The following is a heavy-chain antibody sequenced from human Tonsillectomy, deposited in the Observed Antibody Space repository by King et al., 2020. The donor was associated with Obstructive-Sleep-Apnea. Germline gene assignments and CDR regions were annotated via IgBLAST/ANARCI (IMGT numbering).Heavy chain of an antibody. D-gene: IGHD4-17*01. J-gene: IGHJ4*02. V-gene: IGHV3-23*04. CDR2: ISAGGDTT. CDR3: ANNYGDYEAGDY. CDR1: GFIFSNYA. Sequence: VQLVESGGGLVQPGGSLRLSCAASGFIFSNYAMSWVRQAPGKGLEWGSGISAGGDTTYYADSLKGRFTISRDNSKNTLLLQMHSLRAEDTALYYCANNYGDYEAGDYWGQGTLVTVSS.